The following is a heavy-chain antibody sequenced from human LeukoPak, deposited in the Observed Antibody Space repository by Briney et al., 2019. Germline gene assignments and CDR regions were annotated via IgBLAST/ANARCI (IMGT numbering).Heavy chain of an antibody. CDR1: GFTFSIYG. CDR2: IGGSGDRT. Sequence: GGSLRLSCAASGFTFSIYGMNWVRQSPGKGLEWVSGIGGSGDRTYYADSVKGRFSISRDNSKNTLYLQINSLRVEDTAVYYCATYRQVLLPFESWGQGTLVTVSS. D-gene: IGHD2-8*02. CDR3: ATYRQVLLPFES. V-gene: IGHV3-23*01. J-gene: IGHJ4*02.